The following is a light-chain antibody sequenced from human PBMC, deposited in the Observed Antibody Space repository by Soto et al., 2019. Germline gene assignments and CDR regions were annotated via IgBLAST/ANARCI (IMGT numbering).Light chain of an antibody. CDR3: SSYTSSSTLVV. CDR2: DVS. V-gene: IGLV2-14*01. Sequence: QSALTQPASVSGSPGQSITISCTGTSSDVGGYNFVSWYQQHPGKAPKLMIYDVSNRPSGVSNRFAGSKSGNSASLTISALQAEDEADYYCSSYTSSSTLVVFGVGTQLTVL. CDR1: SSDVGGYNF. J-gene: IGLJ2*01.